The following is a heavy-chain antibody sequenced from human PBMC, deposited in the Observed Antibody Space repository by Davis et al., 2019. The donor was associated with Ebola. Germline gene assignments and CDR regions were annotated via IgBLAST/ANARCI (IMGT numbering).Heavy chain of an antibody. V-gene: IGHV4-61*01. CDR1: GGSVSSATNY. J-gene: IGHJ5*02. CDR2: VHKTGST. D-gene: IGHD6-25*01. CDR3: ARANSGLTSDWFDP. Sequence: MPSETLSLTCTLAGGSVSSATNYWSWIRQSRGKGLEWPGSVHKTGSTNYNSSLKTRVTMSIDTSNNQLSLTLTSVTAADTAVYYCARANSGLTSDWFDPWGQGTLVTVSS.